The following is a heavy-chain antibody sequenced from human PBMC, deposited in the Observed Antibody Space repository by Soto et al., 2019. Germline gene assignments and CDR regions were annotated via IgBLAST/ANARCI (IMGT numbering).Heavy chain of an antibody. CDR1: GYTFTGYY. CDR2: INPNSGGT. CDR3: ARVAYSSSWYSAPSDAFDI. D-gene: IGHD6-13*01. Sequence: PSVKVSCKASGYTFTGYYMHWVRQAPGQGLEWMGWINPNSGGTNYAQKFQGWVTMTRDTSISTAYMELSRLRSDDTAVYYCARVAYSSSWYSAPSDAFDIWGQGTMVTVSS. V-gene: IGHV1-2*04. J-gene: IGHJ3*02.